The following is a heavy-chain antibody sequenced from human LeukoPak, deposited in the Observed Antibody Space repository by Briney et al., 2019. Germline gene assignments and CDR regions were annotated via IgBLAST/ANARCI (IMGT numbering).Heavy chain of an antibody. CDR1: GGSISSYY. CDR2: IYYSGST. J-gene: IGHJ4*02. V-gene: IGHV4-59*01. Sequence: SETLSLTCTVSGGSISSYYWSWIRQPAGKGLEWIGYIYYSGSTNYNPSLKSRVTISVDTSKNQFSLKLSSVTAADTAVYYCARGSTMIVVDGFDYWGQGTLVTVSS. CDR3: ARGSTMIVVDGFDY. D-gene: IGHD3-22*01.